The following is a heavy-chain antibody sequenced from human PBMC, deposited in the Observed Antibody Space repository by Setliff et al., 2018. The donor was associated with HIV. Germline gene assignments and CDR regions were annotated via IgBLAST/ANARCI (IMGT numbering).Heavy chain of an antibody. CDR3: ARHDGLRSVHGAFDI. Sequence: ASVKVSCKASGYTFTSYGISWVRQAPGQGLEWMGWISAYNGNTNYAQKLQGRVTMTTDTSTSTAYMELRSLRSDDTAMYYCARHDGLRSVHGAFDIWGQGTMVTVSS. J-gene: IGHJ3*02. D-gene: IGHD4-17*01. CDR2: ISAYNGNT. V-gene: IGHV1-18*01. CDR1: GYTFTSYG.